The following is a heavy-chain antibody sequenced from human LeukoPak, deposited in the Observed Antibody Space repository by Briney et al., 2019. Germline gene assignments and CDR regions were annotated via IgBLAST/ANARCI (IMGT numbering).Heavy chain of an antibody. CDR2: IIPIFGTA. CDR1: GGTFSSYA. J-gene: IGHJ4*02. D-gene: IGHD3-3*01. CDR3: ARENYDFWSGPLDY. Sequence: SVKVSCKASGGTFSSYAISWVRQAPGQGLEWMGRIIPIFGTANYAQKFRGRVTITTDESTSTAYMELSSLRSEDTAVYYCARENYDFWSGPLDYWGREPWSPSPQ. V-gene: IGHV1-69*05.